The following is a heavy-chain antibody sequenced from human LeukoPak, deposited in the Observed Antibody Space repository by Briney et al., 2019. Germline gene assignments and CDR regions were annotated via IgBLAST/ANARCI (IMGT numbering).Heavy chain of an antibody. CDR1: GGTFSSYA. CDR3: ARDDVLTPFDP. J-gene: IGHJ5*02. CDR2: MTPNDGKT. Sequence: GASVKVSCKASGGTFSSYAISWVRQATGQGLEWMGWMTPNDGKTDFAQKFQGRVTMTGDTSVSTAYMELSNLTSDDTAVYYCARDDVLTPFDPWGQGTLVIVSS. V-gene: IGHV1-8*02. D-gene: IGHD3-9*01.